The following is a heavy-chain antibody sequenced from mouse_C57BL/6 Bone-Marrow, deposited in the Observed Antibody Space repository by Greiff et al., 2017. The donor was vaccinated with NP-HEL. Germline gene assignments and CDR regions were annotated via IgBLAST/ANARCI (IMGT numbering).Heavy chain of an antibody. V-gene: IGHV1-80*01. CDR3: ARSERLLGFDY. J-gene: IGHJ2*01. D-gene: IGHD1-1*01. CDR2: IYPGDGDT. CDR1: GYAFSSYW. Sequence: VQLQQSGAELVKPGASVKISCKASGYAFSSYWMNWVKQRPGKGLEWIGQIYPGDGDTNYNGKFKGKATLTVDKSSSTAYMQLSSLTSEDSAVYFCARSERLLGFDYWGQGTTLTVS.